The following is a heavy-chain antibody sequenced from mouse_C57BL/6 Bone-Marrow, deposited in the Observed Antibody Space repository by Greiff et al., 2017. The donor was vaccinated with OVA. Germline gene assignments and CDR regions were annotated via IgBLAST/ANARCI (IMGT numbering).Heavy chain of an antibody. CDR1: GFTFSSYG. D-gene: IGHD2-5*01. CDR2: ISSGGSYT. Sequence: EVKLMESGGDLVKPGGSLKLSCAASGFTFSSYGMSWVRQTPDKRLEWVATISSGGSYTYYPASVKGRFPISRDNAKNTLYLQMSSLKAEDTAMYYCARRGLIVTFDYWGQGTTLTVSS. J-gene: IGHJ2*01. V-gene: IGHV5-6*02. CDR3: ARRGLIVTFDY.